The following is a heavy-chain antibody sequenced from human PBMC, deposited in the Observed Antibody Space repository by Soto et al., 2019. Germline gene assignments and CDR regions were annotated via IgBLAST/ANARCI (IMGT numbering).Heavy chain of an antibody. CDR1: GYTLTTYW. Sequence: PGDSLTISCQGSGYTLTTYWIGWVRHMPGKGLEWMGIIYPGDSETRYSPSFQGQVTISADKSISTAYLQWTSLKASDTAMYYCATRYYSTSSFWFDYWGQGTLVTVSS. V-gene: IGHV5-51*01. J-gene: IGHJ5*01. D-gene: IGHD6-6*01. CDR2: IYPGDSET. CDR3: ATRYYSTSSFWFDY.